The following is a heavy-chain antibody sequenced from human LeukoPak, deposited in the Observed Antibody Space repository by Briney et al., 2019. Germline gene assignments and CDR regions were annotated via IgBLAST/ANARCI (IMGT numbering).Heavy chain of an antibody. Sequence: PGGSVRLSCSASGFPLCSYAMQGVRRAPGKGGEDVSAMSASGGSTYYADSVKGRFTISSDNSKNTLYLQMSSLRAEDTAVYFCVRGYSFGPYGMDVWGQGTTVTVSS. D-gene: IGHD2-15*01. CDR1: GFPLCSYA. V-gene: IGHV3-64D*09. J-gene: IGHJ6*02. CDR2: MSASGGST. CDR3: VRGYSFGPYGMDV.